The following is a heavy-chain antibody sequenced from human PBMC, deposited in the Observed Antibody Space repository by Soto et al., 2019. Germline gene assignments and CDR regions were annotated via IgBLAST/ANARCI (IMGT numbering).Heavy chain of an antibody. Sequence: GESLKISCAASGFTFSSYWMHWVRQAPGKGLVWVSRINSDGSSTSYADSVKGRFTISRDNAKNTLYLQMNSLRAEDTAVYYCARVLSAGDSYYYYGMDVWGQGTTVTVSS. J-gene: IGHJ6*02. V-gene: IGHV3-74*01. CDR1: GFTFSSYW. CDR2: INSDGSST. D-gene: IGHD7-27*01. CDR3: ARVLSAGDSYYYYGMDV.